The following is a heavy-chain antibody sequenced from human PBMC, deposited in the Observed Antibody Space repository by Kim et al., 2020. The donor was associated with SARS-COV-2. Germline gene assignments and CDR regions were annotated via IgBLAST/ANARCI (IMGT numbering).Heavy chain of an antibody. J-gene: IGHJ6*02. CDR3: ARDRGRWLQFSYYYYGMDV. CDR2: IIPIFGTA. D-gene: IGHD5-12*01. V-gene: IGHV1-69*13. CDR1: GGTFSSYA. Sequence: SVKVSCKASGGTFSSYAISWVRQAPGQGLEWMGGIIPIFGTAKYAQKFQGRVTITADESTSTVYMELSSLRSEDTAVYYCARDRGRWLQFSYYYYGMDVWGQCTTFTVSS.